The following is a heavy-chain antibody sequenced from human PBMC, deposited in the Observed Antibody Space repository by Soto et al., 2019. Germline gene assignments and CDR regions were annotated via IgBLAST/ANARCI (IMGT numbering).Heavy chain of an antibody. CDR1: GFTFDKYA. D-gene: IGHD5-12*01. J-gene: IGHJ4*01. V-gene: IGHV3-23*01. Sequence: EVQLLESGGGLVQPGGSLRLSCAASGFTFDKYAMSWVRQAPGKGLEWVSAISGSGGSTYYADSVKGRFTISRDNSKSTLYLEMNRLRDEDTAVYYCARDHPYSGYVYYFDCWGHGSLVTVSS. CDR2: ISGSGGST. CDR3: ARDHPYSGYVYYFDC.